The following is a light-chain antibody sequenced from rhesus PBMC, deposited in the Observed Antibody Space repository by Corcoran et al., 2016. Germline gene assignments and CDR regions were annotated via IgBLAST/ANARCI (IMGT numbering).Light chain of an antibody. J-gene: IGKJ2*01. CDR2: GVS. CDR3: YQHSSGYS. Sequence: QVILTQSPATLSLSPGERATLSCRASQSVSTYLAWYQQKPGQAPRLLIYGVSSRAAGVPDRFSGSGSGTDFPLPISTLEAEDVGVYHCYQHSSGYSFGQGTKVEIK. CDR1: QSVSTY. V-gene: IGKV3-10*01.